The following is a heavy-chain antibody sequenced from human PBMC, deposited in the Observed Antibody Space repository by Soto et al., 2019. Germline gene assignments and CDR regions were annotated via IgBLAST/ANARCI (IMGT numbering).Heavy chain of an antibody. J-gene: IGHJ4*02. D-gene: IGHD2-15*01. CDR3: ARAGYCSGGSCYRDLFDY. V-gene: IGHV1-46*03. Sequence: ASVKVSCKASGYTFTSYYMHWVRQAPGQGLEWMGIINPSGGSTSYAQKFQGRVTMTRDTSTSTVYMELSSLRSEDTAVYYCARAGYCSGGSCYRDLFDYWGQGTLVTVSS. CDR2: INPSGGST. CDR1: GYTFTSYY.